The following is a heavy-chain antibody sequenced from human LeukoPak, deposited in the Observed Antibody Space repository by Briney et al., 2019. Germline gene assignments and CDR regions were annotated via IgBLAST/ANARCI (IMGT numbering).Heavy chain of an antibody. Sequence: GGSLRLSCAASGFTFDKYAMTWVRQAPGQGLEWVSGLSDSGASTFYAESVRGRFTISRDNSKNMLYLHINSLRAEDTAVYYCAKDARTGVWNIGDSWFDPWGQGTLVTVSS. CDR3: AKDARTGVWNIGDSWFDP. D-gene: IGHD2/OR15-2a*01. CDR1: GFTFDKYA. J-gene: IGHJ5*02. CDR2: LSDSGAST. V-gene: IGHV3-23*01.